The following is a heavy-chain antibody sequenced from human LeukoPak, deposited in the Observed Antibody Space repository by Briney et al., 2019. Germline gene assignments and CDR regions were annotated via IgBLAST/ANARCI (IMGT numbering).Heavy chain of an antibody. D-gene: IGHD3-10*01. CDR1: GFTFSSYG. Sequence: PGGSLRLSCAASGFTFSSYGMHWVRQAPGKGLEWVAVISYDGSNKYYADSVKGRFTISRDNSKNTLYLQMNSLGAEDTAVYYCAKPLWLGGFDYWGQGTLVTVSS. CDR2: ISYDGSNK. V-gene: IGHV3-30*18. CDR3: AKPLWLGGFDY. J-gene: IGHJ4*02.